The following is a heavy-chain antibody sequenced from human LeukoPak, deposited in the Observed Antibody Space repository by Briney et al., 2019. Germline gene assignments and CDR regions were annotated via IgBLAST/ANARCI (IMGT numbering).Heavy chain of an antibody. CDR3: AKVPSIYYGMDV. J-gene: IGHJ6*02. V-gene: IGHV3-74*01. CDR2: IKSDGSNI. CDR1: GFTFSSYW. Sequence: GSLRLSCAASGFTFSSYWMHWVRQPPGKGLVWVSRIKSDGSNIVYADSVKGRFTISRDNSKNTLYLQMNSLRAEDTAVYYCAKVPSIYYGMDVWGQGTTVTVSS.